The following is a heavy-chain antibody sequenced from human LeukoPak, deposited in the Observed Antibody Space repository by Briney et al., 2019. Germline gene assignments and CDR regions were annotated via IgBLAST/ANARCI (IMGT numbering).Heavy chain of an antibody. CDR3: ARETAVAGVDY. Sequence: SETLSLTCTVSGGSIRGYYWSWIRQPPGKGLEWIGYIYYSGATSYNPSLKSRVTISVDMSENQTSLKLSSVTAADTAVYYCARETAVAGVDYWGQGTLVSVSS. CDR2: IYYSGAT. CDR1: GGSIRGYY. D-gene: IGHD5-18*01. V-gene: IGHV4-59*01. J-gene: IGHJ4*02.